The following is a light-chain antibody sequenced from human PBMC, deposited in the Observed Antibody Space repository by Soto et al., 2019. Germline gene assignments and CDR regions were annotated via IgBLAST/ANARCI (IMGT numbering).Light chain of an antibody. CDR3: SSYAGSNNLV. J-gene: IGLJ2*01. CDR2: EVS. V-gene: IGLV2-8*01. CDR1: SSDVGGYNY. Sequence: QSALTQPPSASGSPGQSVTISCIGTSSDVGGYNYVTWYQQHPGKAPKVMIYEVSKRPSGVPDRFSGSKSGNTASLTVSGLQAEDEADYYCSSYAGSNNLVFGGGTKVTVL.